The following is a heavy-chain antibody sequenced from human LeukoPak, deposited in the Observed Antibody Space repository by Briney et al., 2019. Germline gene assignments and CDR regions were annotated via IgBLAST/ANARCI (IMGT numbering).Heavy chain of an antibody. V-gene: IGHV2-70*04. D-gene: IGHD4-17*01. Sequence: ESGPTLVNPTQTLTLTCTFSGFSLSTSGMRVSWIRQPPGKALEWLARIDWDDDKFYSTSLKTRLTISKDTSKNQVVLTMTNMDPVGTATYYCARNPTVTGAFDIWGQGTMVTVSS. CDR3: ARNPTVTGAFDI. J-gene: IGHJ3*02. CDR2: IDWDDDK. CDR1: GFSLSTSGMR.